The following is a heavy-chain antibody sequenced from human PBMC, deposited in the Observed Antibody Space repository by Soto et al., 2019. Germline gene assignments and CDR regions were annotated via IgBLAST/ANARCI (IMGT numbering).Heavy chain of an antibody. Sequence: EVQLLESGGGLVQPGGSLRLSCEASGFTFSSYAMSWVRQAPGKGLEWVSAISGSGGSTYYADSVKGRFTISRDNSKNTLYLQMNSLRAEDTAVYYCAKDRNCGGDCYYDYWGQGTLVTVSS. CDR2: ISGSGGST. CDR3: AKDRNCGGDCYYDY. V-gene: IGHV3-23*01. D-gene: IGHD2-21*02. CDR1: GFTFSSYA. J-gene: IGHJ4*02.